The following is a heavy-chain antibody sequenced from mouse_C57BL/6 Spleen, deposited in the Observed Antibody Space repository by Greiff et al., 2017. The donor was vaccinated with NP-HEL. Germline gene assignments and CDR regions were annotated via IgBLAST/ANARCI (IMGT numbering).Heavy chain of an antibody. CDR2: ISYDGSN. Sequence: ESGPGLVKPSQSLSLTCSVTGYSITSGYYWNWIRQFPGNKLEWMGYISYDGSNNYNPSLKNRISITRDTSKNQFFLKLNSVTTEDTDTYYCAREGYDGYYRFAYWGQGTLVTVSA. J-gene: IGHJ3*01. D-gene: IGHD2-3*01. CDR3: AREGYDGYYRFAY. CDR1: GYSITSGYY. V-gene: IGHV3-6*01.